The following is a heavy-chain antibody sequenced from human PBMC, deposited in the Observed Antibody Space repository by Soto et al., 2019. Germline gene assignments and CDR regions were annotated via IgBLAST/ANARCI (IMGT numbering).Heavy chain of an antibody. D-gene: IGHD1-26*01. Sequence: SETLSLTCTVSGGSISSGSYYWSWIRQHPGKGLEWMGHIYYSGSTYYNPSLKSRVTISVDTSKNQFSLKLSSVTAADTAVYYCARGSWSFYYFDYWGQGTRVTDPS. V-gene: IGHV4-31*03. J-gene: IGHJ4*02. CDR1: GGSISSGSYY. CDR3: ARGSWSFYYFDY. CDR2: IYYSGST.